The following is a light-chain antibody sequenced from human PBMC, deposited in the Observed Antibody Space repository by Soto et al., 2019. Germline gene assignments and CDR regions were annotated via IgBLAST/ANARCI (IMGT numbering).Light chain of an antibody. V-gene: IGKV3-20*01. CDR1: QSVSNTY. CDR2: GAS. J-gene: IGKJ4*01. CDR3: QHYGSSRWLT. Sequence: EIVLTQSPGTLSLSPGERATLSCRASQSVSNTYLAWYQQKPGQAPRLLIYGASNRATGIPDRFSGSGSGTDFTLTINRLEPEDFAVYYCQHYGSSRWLTFGGGTGWIS.